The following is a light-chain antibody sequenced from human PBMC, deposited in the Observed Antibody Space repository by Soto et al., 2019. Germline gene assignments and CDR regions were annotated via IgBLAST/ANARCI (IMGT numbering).Light chain of an antibody. Sequence: IPLTQSPSSLSASLGARVTITCRASQGISSYVAWYQQKPGKAPKLLIFAASTLQSGVPSRFSGSGSGTEFTLTISSLQPDDFATYDCQHYNSYSEAFGQGTKVDIK. CDR2: AAS. CDR3: QHYNSYSEA. J-gene: IGKJ1*01. CDR1: QGISSY. V-gene: IGKV1-9*01.